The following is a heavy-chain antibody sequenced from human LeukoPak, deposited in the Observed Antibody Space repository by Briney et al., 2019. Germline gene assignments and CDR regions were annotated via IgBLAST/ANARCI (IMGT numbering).Heavy chain of an antibody. V-gene: IGHV4-4*02. CDR1: GGSISSSDW. CDR3: ARDPHCSSTNCPFDF. J-gene: IGHJ4*02. CDR2: IWRSDHT. Sequence: SGTLSLTCAVSGGSISSSDWWSWVRQPPGRGLEWIGYIWRSDHTNYNPSLKSRVTMSLDKSKNQFSLKLSSVTAADTAVYYCARDPHCSSTNCPFDFWGQGALVIVSS. D-gene: IGHD2-2*01.